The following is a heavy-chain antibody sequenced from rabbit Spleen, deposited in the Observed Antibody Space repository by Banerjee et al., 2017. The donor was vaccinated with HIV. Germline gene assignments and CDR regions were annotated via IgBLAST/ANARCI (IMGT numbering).Heavy chain of an antibody. D-gene: IGHD1-1*01. V-gene: IGHV1S45*01. CDR3: ARDPNYASGHYIYSF. CDR1: GFSFSSGYD. CDR2: IWTGSTSIK. J-gene: IGHJ4*01. Sequence: QEQLVESGGGLVQPGGSLKLSCTASGFSFSSGYDMCWVRQATGKGLEWIGTIWTGSTSIKWYANWALGRFTISKTSSTTVTLQLNSLTAADTATYFCARDPNYASGHYIYSFWGPGTLVTVS.